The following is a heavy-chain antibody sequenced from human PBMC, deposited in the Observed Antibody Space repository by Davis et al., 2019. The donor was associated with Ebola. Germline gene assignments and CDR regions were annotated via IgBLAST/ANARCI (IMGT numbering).Heavy chain of an antibody. D-gene: IGHD2-8*02. CDR1: GNSFSSHW. J-gene: IGHJ3*02. V-gene: IGHV5-51*01. CDR3: ASLRRTITGMDDGFDI. CDR2: IYTGDSDT. Sequence: GESLKISCQDSGNSFSSHWIGWVRQMPGKSLEWMGIIYTGDSDTRYSPSFRGQVTISADKSFKTAFLQWSSLKASDTAMYYCASLRRTITGMDDGFDIWGQGTMVTVSS.